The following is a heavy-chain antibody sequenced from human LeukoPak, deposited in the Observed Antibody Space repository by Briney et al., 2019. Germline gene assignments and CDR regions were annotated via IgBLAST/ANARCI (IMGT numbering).Heavy chain of an antibody. J-gene: IGHJ6*03. CDR3: ARCHDPTLFYGSGKNYYYYMDV. CDR1: GYTFTGYY. D-gene: IGHD3-10*01. CDR2: INPNSGDT. Sequence: RASVKVSCKTSGYTFTGYYTHWVRQAPGQGLEWMGWINPNSGDTNYAQKLQGRVTMTTDTSTSTAYMELRSLRSDDTAVYYCARCHDPTLFYGSGKNYYYYMDVWGKGTTVTVSS. V-gene: IGHV1-2*02.